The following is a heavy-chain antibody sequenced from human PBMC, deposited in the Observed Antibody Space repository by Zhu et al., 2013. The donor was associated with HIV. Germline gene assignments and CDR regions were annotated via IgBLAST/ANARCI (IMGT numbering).Heavy chain of an antibody. CDR3: ARRPEMAANYYYYGMDV. CDR2: IIPIFGTA. Sequence: QVQLVQSGAEVKKPGSSVKVSCKASGGTFSSYAISWVRQAPGQGLEWMGGIIPIFGTANYAQKFQGRVTITADESTSTAYMELSSLRSEDTAVYYCARRPEMAANYYYYGMDVWGQGTTVTVSS. V-gene: IGHV1-69*01. J-gene: IGHJ6*02. D-gene: IGHD6-19*01. CDR1: GGTFSSYA.